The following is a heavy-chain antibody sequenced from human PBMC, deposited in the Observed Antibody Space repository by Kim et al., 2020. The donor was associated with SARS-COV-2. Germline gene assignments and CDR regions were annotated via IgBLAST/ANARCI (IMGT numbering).Heavy chain of an antibody. CDR3: ARYGRNNWNDDWGY. CDR1: GGSVSSGSYY. V-gene: IGHV4-61*01. D-gene: IGHD1-20*01. Sequence: SETLSLTCTVSGGSVSSGSYYWSWIRQPPGKGLEWIGYIYYSGSTNYNPSLKSRVTISVDTSKNQFSLKLSSVTAADTAVYYCARYGRNNWNDDWGYWGQGTLVTVSS. J-gene: IGHJ4*02. CDR2: IYYSGST.